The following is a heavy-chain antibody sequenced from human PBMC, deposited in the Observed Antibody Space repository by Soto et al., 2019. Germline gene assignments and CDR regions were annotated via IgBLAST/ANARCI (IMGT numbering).Heavy chain of an antibody. D-gene: IGHD6-19*01. Sequence: QVQLQESGPGLVKPSGTLSLTCAVSSGSISSSNWWSWVRQPPGKGLEWIGAIYHSGSTNYNPSLKSRVTISVDKSKNQFSLKLSSVTGADSAVYYCARERIAVAGTYAFDIWGQGTMVTVSS. J-gene: IGHJ3*02. CDR2: IYHSGST. V-gene: IGHV4-4*02. CDR1: SGSISSSNW. CDR3: ARERIAVAGTYAFDI.